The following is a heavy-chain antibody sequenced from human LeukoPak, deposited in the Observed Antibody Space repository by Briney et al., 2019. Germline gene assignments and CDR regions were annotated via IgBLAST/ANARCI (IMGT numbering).Heavy chain of an antibody. CDR2: ISYDGSNK. V-gene: IGHV3-30-3*01. CDR3: ARGDKLYGSGSLDY. J-gene: IGHJ4*02. CDR1: GFTFSSYA. D-gene: IGHD3-10*01. Sequence: GGSLRLSCAASGFTFSSYAMHWVRQAPGRGLEWVAVISYDGSNKYYADSVKGRFTISRDNSKNTLYLQMNSLRAKDTAVYYCARGDKLYGSGSLDYWGQGTLVTVSS.